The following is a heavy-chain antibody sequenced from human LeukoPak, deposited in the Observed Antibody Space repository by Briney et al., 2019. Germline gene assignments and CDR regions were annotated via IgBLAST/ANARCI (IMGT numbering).Heavy chain of an antibody. CDR2: MNPNSGNT. CDR1: GYTFTSYD. D-gene: IGHD3-22*01. V-gene: IGHV1-8*01. Sequence: ASVKVSCKASGYTFTSYDINWVRQATGQGLEWMGWMNPNSGNTGYAQKFQGRVTMTRNTSISTAYMELSSLRSEDTAVYYCARFRGRDYYDSSGNDYWGQGTLVTVSS. CDR3: ARFRGRDYYDSSGNDY. J-gene: IGHJ4*02.